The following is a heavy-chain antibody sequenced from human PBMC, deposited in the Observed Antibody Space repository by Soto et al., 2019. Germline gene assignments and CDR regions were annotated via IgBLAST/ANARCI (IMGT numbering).Heavy chain of an antibody. CDR3: ARDKDYSNFAPDPIPYYYYGMDV. D-gene: IGHD4-4*01. CDR1: GFTFSSYG. V-gene: IGHV3-33*01. J-gene: IGHJ6*02. CDR2: IWYDGSNK. Sequence: QVQLVESGGGVVQPGRSLRLSCAASGFTFSSYGMHWVRQAPGKGLEWVAVIWYDGSNKYYADSVKGRFTIPRDNSKNTLYLQINSLRAEDTAVYYCARDKDYSNFAPDPIPYYYYGMDVWGQGTTVTVSS.